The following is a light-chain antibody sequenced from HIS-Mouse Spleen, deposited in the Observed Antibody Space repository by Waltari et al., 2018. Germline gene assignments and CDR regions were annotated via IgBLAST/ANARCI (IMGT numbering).Light chain of an antibody. CDR1: ALPKKY. CDR3: YSTDSSGNHRV. CDR2: EDS. J-gene: IGLJ2*01. V-gene: IGLV3-10*01. Sequence: SYELIQPPSVSVSPGQTARITCSGDALPKKYAYWYQQKSGQAPVLVIYEDSKRPSGIPERFSGSRPRTLATLSISGDHVEDEADYDGYSTDSSGNHRVFGGGTKLTVL.